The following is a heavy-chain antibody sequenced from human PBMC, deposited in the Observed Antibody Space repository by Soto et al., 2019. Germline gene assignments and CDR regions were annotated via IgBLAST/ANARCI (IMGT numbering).Heavy chain of an antibody. J-gene: IGHJ4*02. CDR1: GGSISSGGYY. CDR3: ARVDSGGYAYFDY. CDR2: IYYSGST. Sequence: QVQLQESGPGLVKPSQTLSLTCTVSGGSISSGGYYWTWIRQHPGKGLEWIGYIYYSGSTYYNPSLESRLTMSVDTSKNQFSLKLSSVTAADTAVYYCARVDSGGYAYFDYWGQGTLVTVSS. V-gene: IGHV4-31*03. D-gene: IGHD5-12*01.